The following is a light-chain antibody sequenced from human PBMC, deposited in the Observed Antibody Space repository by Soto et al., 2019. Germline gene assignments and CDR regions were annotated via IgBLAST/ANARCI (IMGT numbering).Light chain of an antibody. CDR3: RQHKTYTIR. CDR1: QSISNW. J-gene: IGKJ5*01. V-gene: IGKV1-5*03. CDR2: KAS. Sequence: GDGGTRYIRASQSISNWLAWYQQKPGIAPKLLIYKASAVESGVPSRFSGSGSGTEFTLTISSLQPDDSGTYYCRQHKTYTIRFGQVSRLAI.